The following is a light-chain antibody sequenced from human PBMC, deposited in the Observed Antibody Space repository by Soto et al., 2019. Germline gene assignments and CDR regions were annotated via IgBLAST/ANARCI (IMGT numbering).Light chain of an antibody. V-gene: IGKV3-15*01. Sequence: IERTQSPANLSLAPGERVTLSCRSSESVSTNLAWYQQKAGQAPRLLIYGASTRATGIPARFSGSGSGTEFTLTISSLQSEDFAVYYCQQYSIWRTFGQGTKV. CDR1: ESVSTN. CDR2: GAS. CDR3: QQYSIWRT. J-gene: IGKJ1*01.